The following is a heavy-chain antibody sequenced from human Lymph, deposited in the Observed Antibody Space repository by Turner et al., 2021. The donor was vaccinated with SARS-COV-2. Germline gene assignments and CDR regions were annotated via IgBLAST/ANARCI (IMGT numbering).Heavy chain of an antibody. CDR3: ARLVRRAEYYFDY. J-gene: IGHJ4*02. D-gene: IGHD3-10*01. CDR2: IYYSGST. Sequence: QLQLQESGSGLVKPSETLSLTCTVSGGSISSSSYYWGWIRQPPGKGLEWIGNIYYSGSTYYNPSLKSRVTISVDTSKNQFSLKLSSVTAADTAVYYCARLVRRAEYYFDYWGQGTLVTVSS. CDR1: GGSISSSSYY. V-gene: IGHV4-39*01.